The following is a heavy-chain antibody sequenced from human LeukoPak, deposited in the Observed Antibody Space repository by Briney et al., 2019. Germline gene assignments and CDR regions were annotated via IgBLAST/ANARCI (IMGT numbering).Heavy chain of an antibody. V-gene: IGHV5-10-1*01. J-gene: IGHJ4*02. CDR2: IDPRDSYN. CDR3: ARHRGNSGYDSDY. D-gene: IGHD5-12*01. CDR1: GYRSTSYW. Sequence: GESMKIFGKGSGYRSTSYWISWGRQMAGKGLEWLGRIDPRDSYNNYSPSFQGHLTNSADKSISTAYLQWGSLKASDTAMYYCARHRGNSGYDSDYWGQGTLVTVSS.